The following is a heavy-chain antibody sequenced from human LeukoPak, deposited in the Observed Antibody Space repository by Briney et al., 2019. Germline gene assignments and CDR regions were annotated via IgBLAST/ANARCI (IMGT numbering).Heavy chain of an antibody. CDR1: GFTFSSYD. J-gene: IGHJ4*02. CDR3: TTGKTYDSSAYYTRF. Sequence: GGSLRLSCAASGFTFSSYDMHWVRQATGKGLEWVSAIGTAGDTYYPGSVKGRFTISRDDSKNTAHLQMNSLKTEDTAVYYCTTGKTYDSSAYYTRFWGQGTLVTVSS. CDR2: IGTAGDT. D-gene: IGHD3-22*01. V-gene: IGHV3-13*01.